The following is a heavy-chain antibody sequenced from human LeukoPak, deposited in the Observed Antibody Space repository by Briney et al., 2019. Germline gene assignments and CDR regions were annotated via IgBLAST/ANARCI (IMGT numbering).Heavy chain of an antibody. J-gene: IGHJ2*01. CDR2: ISTYNDNT. Sequence: ASVKVSCKASGYTFSDYGVSWVRQAPGQGLEWMGRISTYNDNTNYPQNFQGRVTVTTDTATNTAYMELRNLTSDDTAVYYCARDGMQLWLRGYFDLWGRGTLVTVSS. V-gene: IGHV1-18*01. CDR1: GYTFSDYG. D-gene: IGHD5-18*01. CDR3: ARDGMQLWLRGYFDL.